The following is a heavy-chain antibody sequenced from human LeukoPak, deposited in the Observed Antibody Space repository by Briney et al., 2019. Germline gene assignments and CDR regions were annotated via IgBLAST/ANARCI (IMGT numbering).Heavy chain of an antibody. CDR2: IYYSGST. D-gene: IGHD2-15*01. CDR1: GGSISSSSYY. J-gene: IGHJ4*02. Sequence: SETLSLTCTVSGGSISSSSYYWGWIRQPPGKGLEWIGSIYYSGSTYYNPSLKSRVTISVDTSKNQFSLKLSSVTAADTAVYYCAKDSCSGGSCYSQLDYWGQGTLVTVSS. V-gene: IGHV4-39*02. CDR3: AKDSCSGGSCYSQLDY.